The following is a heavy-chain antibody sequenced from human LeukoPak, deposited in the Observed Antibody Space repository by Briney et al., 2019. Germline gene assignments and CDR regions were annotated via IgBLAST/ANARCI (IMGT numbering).Heavy chain of an antibody. V-gene: IGHV1-18*01. J-gene: IGHJ5*02. Sequence: RASVKVSCKASGYTFTSYAISWVRQAPGQGLEWMGWISADNGNTDYAQRFQGRVTMTTDTSTSTAYMELRSLRSDDTAVYYCARDGRSSIVVVPAAKNWFDPWGQGTLVTVSS. CDR2: ISADNGNT. CDR3: ARDGRSSIVVVPAAKNWFDP. D-gene: IGHD2-2*01. CDR1: GYTFTSYA.